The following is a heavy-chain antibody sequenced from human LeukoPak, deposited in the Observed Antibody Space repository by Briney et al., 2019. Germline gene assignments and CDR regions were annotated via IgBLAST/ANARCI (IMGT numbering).Heavy chain of an antibody. CDR1: GFTFSSYW. J-gene: IGHJ4*02. Sequence: GGSLRLSCAASGFTFSSYWTHWVRQAPGKGLVWVSRINSDGSSTSYADSVKGRFTISRDNAKNTLYLQMNSLRAEDTAVYYCARGSLWGSFDYWGQGTLVTVSS. CDR2: INSDGSST. D-gene: IGHD7-27*01. V-gene: IGHV3-74*01. CDR3: ARGSLWGSFDY.